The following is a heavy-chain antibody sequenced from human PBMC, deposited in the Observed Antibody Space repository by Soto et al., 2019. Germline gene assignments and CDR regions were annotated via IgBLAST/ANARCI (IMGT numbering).Heavy chain of an antibody. D-gene: IGHD3-10*01. J-gene: IGHJ4*02. CDR2: IYHSGTT. V-gene: IGHV4-4*02. Sequence: QVQLQESDPGLVKPSGTLSLTCAVSGASISSTYWWTWVRQPPGKGLEWIGEIYHSGTTNYNPSRKSLVTISLDNSKNQFSLRLSSVSAADTAIYFCARRNYYGSVDYYDFWGQGTLVTVSS. CDR3: ARRNYYGSVDYYDF. CDR1: GASISSTYW.